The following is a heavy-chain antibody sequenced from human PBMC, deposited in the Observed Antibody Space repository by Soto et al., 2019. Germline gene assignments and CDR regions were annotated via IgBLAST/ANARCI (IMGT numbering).Heavy chain of an antibody. V-gene: IGHV3-30*03. Sequence: QVQLVESGGGVVQPGRYLRLSCAASGFTFSHYDRHWVRQAPGNGLEWVAVRSYAGSHKYYADSVKGRFNISRDNSMTILYLQMNSLRAEDSAVSYDRSCREYGCEVTPVTGSS. J-gene: IGHJ4*02. D-gene: IGHD3-22*01. CDR1: GFTFSHYD. CDR3: RSCREY. CDR2: RSYAGSHK.